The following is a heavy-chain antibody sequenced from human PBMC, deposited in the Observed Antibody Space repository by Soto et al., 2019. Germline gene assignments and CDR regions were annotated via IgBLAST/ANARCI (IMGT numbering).Heavy chain of an antibody. CDR1: GLTFGSHG. V-gene: IGHV3-33*01. D-gene: IGHD1-1*01. Sequence: PGGSVRLSCASSGLTFGSHGMHWVRQAPGKGLEWVAVIWYDGSDKYYADSVKGRFIISRGNSKNTLYLQINSLRAEDTAVYYCARWGNWKVADYWGQGPLVNVSS. CDR3: ARWGNWKVADY. J-gene: IGHJ4*02. CDR2: IWYDGSDK.